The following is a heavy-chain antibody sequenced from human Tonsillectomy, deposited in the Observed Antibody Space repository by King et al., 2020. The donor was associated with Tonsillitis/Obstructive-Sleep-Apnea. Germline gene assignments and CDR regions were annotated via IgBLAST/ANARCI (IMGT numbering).Heavy chain of an antibody. D-gene: IGHD6-13*01. CDR1: GFTFDDYA. CDR3: AKREGYSRSANLEY. Sequence: DVQLVESGGGLVQPGRSLRLSCAASGFTFDDYAMHWVRQAPGKGLEWVSGISWNSGSIGYADSVKGRFTISRDNAKNSLYLQMNSLRAEDTALYYCAKREGYSRSANLEYLGQGTLVTVSS. J-gene: IGHJ4*02. CDR2: ISWNSGSI. V-gene: IGHV3-9*01.